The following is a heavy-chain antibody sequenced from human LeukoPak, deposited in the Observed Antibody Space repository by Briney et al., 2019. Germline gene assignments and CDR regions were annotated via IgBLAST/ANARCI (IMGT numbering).Heavy chain of an antibody. CDR2: IKHDGSEK. D-gene: IGHD3-22*01. Sequence: GGSLRLSCAASGFTFSRHWMTWVRQAPGKGLEWVANIKHDGSEKKYVDSVKGRFTISRDNANNSLYLQMNSLRAEDTAVYYCATPLDYYDRSDSHQGGDWGQGTLVTVSS. CDR3: ATPLDYYDRSDSHQGGD. J-gene: IGHJ4*02. CDR1: GFTFSRHW. V-gene: IGHV3-7*03.